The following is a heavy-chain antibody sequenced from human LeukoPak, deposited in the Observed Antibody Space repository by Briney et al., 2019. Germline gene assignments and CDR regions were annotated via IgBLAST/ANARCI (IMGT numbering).Heavy chain of an antibody. Sequence: GGTLRLSCAASGFTFSGSAMTWVRQASGKGLEWIGRIRSKANSYATAYAASVKGRFTISRDDSKNTAYLQMNSLKAEDTAVYYCTRNDDFWSGYSLTWGQGTLVTVSS. CDR3: TRNDDFWSGYSLT. CDR1: GFTFSGSA. CDR2: IRSKANSYAT. J-gene: IGHJ5*02. D-gene: IGHD3-3*01. V-gene: IGHV3-73*01.